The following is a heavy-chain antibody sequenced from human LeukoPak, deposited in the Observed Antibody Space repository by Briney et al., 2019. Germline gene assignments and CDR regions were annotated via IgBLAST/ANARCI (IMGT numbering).Heavy chain of an antibody. CDR3: ARGDGYCGGDFCYTADY. V-gene: IGHV3-21*01. CDR1: GFTFSSYS. J-gene: IGHJ4*02. Sequence: GGSLRLSCAASGFTFSSYSMNWVRQAPGKGLEWVSSISSSSSYIYYADSVKGRFTISRDNAKNSLYLQMNSLRAEDTAVYYCARGDGYCGGDFCYTADYWGQGTLVTVSS. D-gene: IGHD2-21*02. CDR2: ISSSSSYI.